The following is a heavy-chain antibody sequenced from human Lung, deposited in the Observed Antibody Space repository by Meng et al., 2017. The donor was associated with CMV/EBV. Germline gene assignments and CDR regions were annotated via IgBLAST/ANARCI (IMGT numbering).Heavy chain of an antibody. CDR1: GYTLTTYG. CDR3: VRAVHGLEI. D-gene: IGHD4-17*01. V-gene: IGHV1-8*01. CDR2: VNPYNGDG. J-gene: IGHJ6*02. Sequence: ASXXVSCKASGYTLTTYGINWVRQAPGQGLEWMGWVNPYNGDGGYAQRFQGRVTVTTDTSINTAYLELTSLRSDDTAVYYCVRAVHGLEIWAQGTTVTVSS.